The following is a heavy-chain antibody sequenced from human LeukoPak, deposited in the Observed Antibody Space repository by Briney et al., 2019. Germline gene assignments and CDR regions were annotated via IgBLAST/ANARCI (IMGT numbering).Heavy chain of an antibody. Sequence: NPSETLSLTCTVSGGSISNYHRNWIRQTPGKGLEWIGYIYYRGSPNYNPSLKSRVTISVDTSKNQFSLNLNSVTAADTAVYYCTRANVPYHRPPGIEYFQRWGPGTLVTVSS. CDR2: IYYRGSP. CDR1: GGSISNYH. CDR3: TRANVPYHRPPGIEYFQR. V-gene: IGHV4-59*01. D-gene: IGHD1-14*01. J-gene: IGHJ1*01.